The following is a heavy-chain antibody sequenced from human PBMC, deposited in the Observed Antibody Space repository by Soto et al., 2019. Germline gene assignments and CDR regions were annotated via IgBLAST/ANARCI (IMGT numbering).Heavy chain of an antibody. CDR2: ISSSSSYI. Sequence: GGSLRLSCAASGFTFSSYSMNWVRQAPGKGLEWVSYISSSSSYIYYADSVKGRFTISRDNAKNSLYLQMNSLRAEDTAVYYCARAKAAAAGTGDYWGQGTLVTVSS. V-gene: IGHV3-21*05. CDR3: ARAKAAAAGTGDY. J-gene: IGHJ4*02. D-gene: IGHD6-13*01. CDR1: GFTFSSYS.